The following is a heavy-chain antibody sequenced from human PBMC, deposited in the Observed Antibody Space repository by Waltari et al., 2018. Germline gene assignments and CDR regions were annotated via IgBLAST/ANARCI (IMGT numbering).Heavy chain of an antibody. CDR2: ISSSGST. CDR3: ARMFGDIVDYSFDY. CDR1: GGSISSYY. D-gene: IGHD5-12*01. Sequence: QVQLQESGPGLVKPSETLSLTCTVSGGSISSYYWGWIRQPTGKGLEWIGRISSSGSTNYNPSLTSRVTMSVDTSENQFSLKLSSVTAADTAVYYCARMFGDIVDYSFDYWGQGTLVTVSS. J-gene: IGHJ4*02. V-gene: IGHV4-4*07.